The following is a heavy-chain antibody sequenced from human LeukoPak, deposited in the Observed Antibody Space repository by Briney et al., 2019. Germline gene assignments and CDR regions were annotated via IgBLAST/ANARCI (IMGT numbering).Heavy chain of an antibody. CDR2: IRYNGNNQ. D-gene: IGHD1-26*01. CDR1: GFTFNNYG. Sequence: GGSLRLSCAASGFTFNNYGMHWVRQAPGKGLEWVAFIRYNGNNQYYADSVKGRFTISRDNSKNTLYLQMNSLRAEDTAVYYCARDYSGSYSGTFDYWGQGTLVTVSS. J-gene: IGHJ4*02. CDR3: ARDYSGSYSGTFDY. V-gene: IGHV3-30*02.